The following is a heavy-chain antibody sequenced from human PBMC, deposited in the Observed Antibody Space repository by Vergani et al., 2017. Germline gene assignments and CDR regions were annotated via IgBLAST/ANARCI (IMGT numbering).Heavy chain of an antibody. D-gene: IGHD3-22*01. CDR1: GFTFRIYG. V-gene: IGHV3-30*02. Sequence: VDLVASGGGFVQPGGSRRLSCIASGFTFRIYGMHWVRQAPGKGLEWVAFIRYDGTKRFYGDSVKGRFTISRDNSQTTVFLQMNSLRADDSAVYYCTKAGQYDSDNFHDSWGQGALVTVAS. J-gene: IGHJ1*01. CDR3: TKAGQYDSDNFHDS. CDR2: IRYDGTKR.